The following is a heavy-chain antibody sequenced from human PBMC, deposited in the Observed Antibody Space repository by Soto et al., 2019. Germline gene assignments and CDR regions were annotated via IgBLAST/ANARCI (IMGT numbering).Heavy chain of an antibody. CDR3: AGVEITTGDGSSDF. D-gene: IGHD2-21*01. CDR2: ISDTTTNT. J-gene: IGHJ4*02. V-gene: IGHV3-11*06. CDR1: GFRFADYY. Sequence: QVQLVQSGGGLVKPGGSLRLSCAASGFRFADYYLRWIRQSPGKGLEWVSYISDTTTNTMYADSVRGRFTVSRDNAEHSLYLQINRLRDDDTAVYYCAGVEITTGDGSSDFCGQGTVVTVSS.